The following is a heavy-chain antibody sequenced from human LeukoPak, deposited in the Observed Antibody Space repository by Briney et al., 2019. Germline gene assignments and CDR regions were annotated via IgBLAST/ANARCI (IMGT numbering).Heavy chain of an antibody. CDR1: GFTFSSYG. Sequence: GGSLRLSCAASGFTFSSYGMHWVRQAPGKGLEWVAVIWYDGSNKYYADSVKGRFTISRDNSKNTLYLQMNSLRAEDTAVYYCARDQTSIVVVPAAIVYWGQGTLVTVSS. CDR3: ARDQTSIVVVPAAIVY. CDR2: IWYDGSNK. V-gene: IGHV3-33*01. D-gene: IGHD2-2*01. J-gene: IGHJ4*02.